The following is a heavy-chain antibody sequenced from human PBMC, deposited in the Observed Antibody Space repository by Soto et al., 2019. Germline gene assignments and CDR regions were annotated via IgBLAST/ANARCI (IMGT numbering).Heavy chain of an antibody. V-gene: IGHV3-11*06. J-gene: IGHJ4*02. CDR1: GFTFSDYY. CDR2: ISSSSSYT. D-gene: IGHD3-3*01. CDR3: ARGYYYDFWSGYYTDSPTFDY. Sequence: GGSLRLSCAASGFTFSDYYMSWIRQAPGKGLEWVSYISSSSSYTNYADSVKGRFTISRDNAKNSLYLQMNSLRAEDTAVYYCARGYYYDFWSGYYTDSPTFDYWGQGTLVTVSS.